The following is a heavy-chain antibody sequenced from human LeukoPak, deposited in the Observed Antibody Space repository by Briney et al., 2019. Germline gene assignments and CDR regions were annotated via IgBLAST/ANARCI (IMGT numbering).Heavy chain of an antibody. D-gene: IGHD1-1*01. J-gene: IGHJ4*02. CDR3: ARTWKLGVYDY. V-gene: IGHV2-70*04. CDR1: GFSLSTSGMR. Sequence: SGPALVKPTQSLTLTCTFSGFSLSTSGMRVSWIRQPPGKALEWLARIDWDDGKFYSTSLKTRLTISKDTSKNQVVLTMTNMDPVDTATYYCARTWKLGVYDYWGQGTLVTVSS. CDR2: IDWDDGK.